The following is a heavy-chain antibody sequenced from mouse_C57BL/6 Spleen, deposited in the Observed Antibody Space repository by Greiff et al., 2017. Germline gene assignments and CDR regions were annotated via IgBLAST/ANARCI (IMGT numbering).Heavy chain of an antibody. V-gene: IGHV5-4*01. D-gene: IGHD1-1*01. J-gene: IGHJ4*01. CDR3: ARDVGNYSSCYSLAMDY. CDR1: GFTFSSYA. CDR2: IRDGGSYT. Sequence: EVKLMESGGGLVKPGGSLKLSCAASGFTFSSYAMSWVRQSPEKRLEWVATIRDGGSYTYYPDNVKGRFTISRDNAKNNLYLQMSQLKSEDTAMFYCARDVGNYSSCYSLAMDYWGQGTSVTVSS.